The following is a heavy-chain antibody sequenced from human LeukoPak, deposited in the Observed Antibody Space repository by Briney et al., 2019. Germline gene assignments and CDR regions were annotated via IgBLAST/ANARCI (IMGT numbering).Heavy chain of an antibody. CDR1: GFTFSSYA. J-gene: IGHJ4*02. D-gene: IGHD3-10*01. V-gene: IGHV3-23*01. Sequence: GGSLRLSCAASGFTFSSYAMSWVRQAPGKGLEWVSAISGSGGSTYYADSVKGRFTISRDNSKNTLYLQMNSLRAEDTAVYYCATGITMVRGVYDYWGQGTLVTVSS. CDR3: ATGITMVRGVYDY. CDR2: ISGSGGST.